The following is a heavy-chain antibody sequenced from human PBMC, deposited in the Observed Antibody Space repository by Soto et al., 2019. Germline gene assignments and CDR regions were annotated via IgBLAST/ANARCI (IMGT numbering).Heavy chain of an antibody. Sequence: EVQLVQSGAEVKEAGESLKISCKTSGYTFSRYWIAWVRQMPGKGLEWMGIIYPADGDTRYSPSFQGQVTISADKSTSTAYLHWSSLKASDSAIYFCARKDSSGYSNWFDPWGQGTLVTVSS. CDR3: ARKDSSGYSNWFDP. D-gene: IGHD3-22*01. J-gene: IGHJ5*02. CDR2: IYPADGDT. V-gene: IGHV5-51*01. CDR1: GYTFSRYW.